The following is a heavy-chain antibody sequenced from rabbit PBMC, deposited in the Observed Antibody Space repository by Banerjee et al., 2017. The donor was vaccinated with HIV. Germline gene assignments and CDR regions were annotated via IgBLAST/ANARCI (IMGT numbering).Heavy chain of an antibody. V-gene: IGHV1S45*01. D-gene: IGHD2-1*01. J-gene: IGHJ4*01. CDR2: ILPGDGGT. CDR1: GFSFSSSDW. CDR3: ARSDYDYGDDRFTL. Sequence: QEQLVESGGGMVKPEGSLTLTCKASGFSFSSSDWMSWVRQAPGKGLEWIGCILPGDGGTYYASWAKGRFTISKTSSTTVTLQMTSLTAADTATYFCARSDYDYGDDRFTLWGQGTLVTVS.